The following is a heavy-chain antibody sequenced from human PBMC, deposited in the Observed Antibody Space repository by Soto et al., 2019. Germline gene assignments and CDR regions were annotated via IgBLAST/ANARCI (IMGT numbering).Heavy chain of an antibody. CDR2: INPSGGST. J-gene: IGHJ6*02. CDR1: GYTFTSYY. D-gene: IGHD2-15*01. Sequence: QVQLVQSGAEVKKPGASVKVSCKASGYTFTSYYMHWVRQAPGQGLEWMGIINPSGGSTSYAQKFQGRVTMTRDTSTSTVYMELSSLRSEDTAVYYCGLVVEGYYYGMDVWGQGTTVTVSS. CDR3: GLVVEGYYYGMDV. V-gene: IGHV1-46*01.